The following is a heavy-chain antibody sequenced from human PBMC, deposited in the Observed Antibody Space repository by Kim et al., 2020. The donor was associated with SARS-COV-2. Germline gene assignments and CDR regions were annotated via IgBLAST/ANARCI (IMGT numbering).Heavy chain of an antibody. V-gene: IGHV7-4-1*02. CDR2: INTNTGNP. Sequence: ASVKVSCKASGYTFTSYAMNWVRQAPGQGLEWMGWINTNTGNPTYAQGFTGRFVFSLDTSVSTAYLQISSLKAEDTAVYYCARGRQLVASYYYYGMDVWGQGTTVTVSS. D-gene: IGHD6-13*01. J-gene: IGHJ6*02. CDR1: GYTFTSYA. CDR3: ARGRQLVASYYYYGMDV.